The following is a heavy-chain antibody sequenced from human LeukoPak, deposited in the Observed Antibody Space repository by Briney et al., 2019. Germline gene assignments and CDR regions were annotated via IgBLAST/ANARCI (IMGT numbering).Heavy chain of an antibody. Sequence: PGGSLRLSCAASGFSFSIYAIHWVRQAPGKGLEWVAVISYDGSEKYYVDSMKGRFTISRDSSKNTLYLQMNSLTSEDTAMFYCARGHRDGYATCIDYWGQGTLVTVSS. CDR2: ISYDGSEK. D-gene: IGHD5-24*01. CDR1: GFSFSIYA. CDR3: ARGHRDGYATCIDY. V-gene: IGHV3-30*01. J-gene: IGHJ4*02.